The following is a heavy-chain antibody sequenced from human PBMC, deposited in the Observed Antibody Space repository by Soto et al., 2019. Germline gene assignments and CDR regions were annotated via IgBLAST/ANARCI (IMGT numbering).Heavy chain of an antibody. Sequence: GGSLRLSCTTPGFSFASFAMTGVRQAPGKGLEWVATISGSDGKTYYADSVKGRFSISRDTSRNTLYLQMNSLRADDTAIYYCAKWSYLDYWGQGTRVTVSS. CDR3: AKWSYLDY. J-gene: IGHJ4*02. V-gene: IGHV3-23*01. D-gene: IGHD3-3*01. CDR2: ISGSDGKT. CDR1: GFSFASFA.